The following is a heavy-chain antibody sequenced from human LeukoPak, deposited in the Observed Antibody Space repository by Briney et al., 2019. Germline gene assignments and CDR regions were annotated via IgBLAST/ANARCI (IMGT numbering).Heavy chain of an antibody. CDR2: ISYDGSNK. Sequence: PGRSLRLSCAASGFTFRSYAMHWVRQAPGKGLEWEAAISYDGSNKKYADSVKGRFTVSRDNSKNTLYLQMNSLRAEDTAVYYCAGGVRIAVAGNIDYWGQSTLVTVSS. V-gene: IGHV3-30*04. CDR1: GFTFRSYA. D-gene: IGHD6-19*01. J-gene: IGHJ4*02. CDR3: AGGVRIAVAGNIDY.